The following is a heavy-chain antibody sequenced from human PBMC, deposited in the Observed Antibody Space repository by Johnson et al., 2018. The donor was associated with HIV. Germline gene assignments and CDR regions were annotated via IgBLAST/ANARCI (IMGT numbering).Heavy chain of an antibody. CDR3: AKVREMATKRGDAFDI. CDR2: IRGSGGST. Sequence: VQLVESGGGLVQPGGSLRLSCAASGFTFSSYAMSWVRQAPGKGLEWVSTIRGSGGSTYCADSVMGVFTSSRDNSKYTLYLKMNSLRAEDTAVYYCAKVREMATKRGDAFDIWGQGTMVTVSS. V-gene: IGHV3-23*04. CDR1: GFTFSSYA. J-gene: IGHJ3*02. D-gene: IGHD5-24*01.